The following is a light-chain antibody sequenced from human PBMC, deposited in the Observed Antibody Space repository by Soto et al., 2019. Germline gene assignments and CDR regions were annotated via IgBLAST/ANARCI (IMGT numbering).Light chain of an antibody. CDR2: DAS. CDR1: QSISSW. CDR3: QQYNSYSWT. Sequence: DIHMTQSPSTLSAPIGDRVTITCRPSQSISSWLAWYQQKPGKAAKLLIYDASSLESGVPSRFSGSGSGTEFTLTISSLQPDDFATYYCQQYNSYSWTVGQGTKVDIK. J-gene: IGKJ1*01. V-gene: IGKV1-5*01.